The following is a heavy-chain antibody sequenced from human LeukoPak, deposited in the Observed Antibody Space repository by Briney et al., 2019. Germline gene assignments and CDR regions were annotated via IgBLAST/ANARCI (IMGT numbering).Heavy chain of an antibody. CDR3: ARDDWTYCSSTTRPDAYI. CDR2: IYTSEST. D-gene: IGHD2-2*01. CDR1: GGSVSSGTYY. J-gene: IGHJ3*02. V-gene: IGHV4-61*09. Sequence: MASQTLSLTCTVSGGSVSSGTYYWSWIRQPAGKGLEWIGHIYTSESTNYNPSLKSRVTISVDTSKNQFSLKLTSVTAADTAVYYCARDDWTYCSSTTRPDAYIWGQGTMVTVSS.